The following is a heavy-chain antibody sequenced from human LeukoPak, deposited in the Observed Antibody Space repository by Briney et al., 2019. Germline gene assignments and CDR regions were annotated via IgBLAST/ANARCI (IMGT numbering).Heavy chain of an antibody. J-gene: IGHJ5*02. V-gene: IGHV4-34*01. D-gene: IGHD4-17*01. CDR1: GGSISSGGYS. CDR2: INHSGST. Sequence: TSETLSLTCAVSGGSISSGGYSWSWIRQPPGKGLEWIGEINHSGSTNYNPSLKSRVTISVDTSKNQFSLKLSSVTAADTAVYYCARPMTTVTTRFDPWGQGTLVTVSS. CDR3: ARPMTTVTTRFDP.